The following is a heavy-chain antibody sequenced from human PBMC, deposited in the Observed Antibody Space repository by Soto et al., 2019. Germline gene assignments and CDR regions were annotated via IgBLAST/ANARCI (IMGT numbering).Heavy chain of an antibody. V-gene: IGHV1-18*01. D-gene: IGHD2-21*01. Sequence: QVQLVQSGAEVKKPGASVKVSCKASGYTFANYGISWVRQAPGQGLEWMGWITPYNGNTNYAQNLQGRLTMTTDTSTRQAYMELRSLRSDDTAVYYCAKGEGFLDYWGQGTLVTVSS. CDR1: GYTFANYG. J-gene: IGHJ4*02. CDR3: AKGEGFLDY. CDR2: ITPYNGNT.